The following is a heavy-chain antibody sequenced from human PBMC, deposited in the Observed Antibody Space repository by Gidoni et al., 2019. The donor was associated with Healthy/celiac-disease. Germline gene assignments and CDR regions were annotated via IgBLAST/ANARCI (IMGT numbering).Heavy chain of an antibody. CDR3: TRSYTSSWIDAFDI. J-gene: IGHJ3*02. CDR1: GFTFSGSA. V-gene: IGHV3-73*01. D-gene: IGHD6-13*01. CDR2: IRSKANSCAT. Sequence: EVQLVESGGGLVQPGGSLKLSCAASGFTFSGSAMHWVRQASGKGLEWVGRIRSKANSCATAYAASVKGRFTISRDDSKNTAYLQMNSLKTEDTAVYYCTRSYTSSWIDAFDIWGQGTMVTVSS.